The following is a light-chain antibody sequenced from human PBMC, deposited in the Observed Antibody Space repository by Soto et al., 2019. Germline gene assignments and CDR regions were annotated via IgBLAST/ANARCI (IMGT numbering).Light chain of an antibody. CDR1: QSISIW. V-gene: IGKV1-5*03. Sequence: DIQMTQSPSTLSASVGDRVTITCRASQSISIWLAWYQQKPGKAPKLLIYKASSLESGVPSRFSGSGSGTEFNLTISSLQPDDFATYYCQQYNTYSRTFGQGTEVEIK. J-gene: IGKJ1*01. CDR3: QQYNTYSRT. CDR2: KAS.